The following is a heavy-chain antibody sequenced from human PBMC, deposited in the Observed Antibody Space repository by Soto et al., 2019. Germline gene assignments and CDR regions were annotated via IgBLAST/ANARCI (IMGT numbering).Heavy chain of an antibody. D-gene: IGHD1-26*01. CDR2: ISYDGRNT. V-gene: IGHV3-30*04. CDR1: GFTFSNYA. Sequence: QVQLVESGGGVVQPGRSLRLSCTASGFTFSNYAMHWVRQAPGKGLEWVAVISYDGRNTYYADSVKGRFTISRDNSKNTLHLQMNSLRAEDTALYYCARGRGGVGDTRGFDQWGQGTLVTVSS. J-gene: IGHJ4*02. CDR3: ARGRGGVGDTRGFDQ.